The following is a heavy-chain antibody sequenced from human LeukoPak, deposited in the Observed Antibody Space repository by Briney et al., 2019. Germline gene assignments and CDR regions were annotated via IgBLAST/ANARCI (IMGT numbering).Heavy chain of an antibody. CDR2: ISAGADST. J-gene: IGHJ5*01. D-gene: IGHD5-12*01. V-gene: IGHV3-23*01. CDR3: ARRAYAYYDS. Sequence: GRSLRLSCAASAVDFNNYAMSWVRQAPGKGLEWVSAISAGADSTYYADSVQGRFTISRDNSKQTLYLQMSGLSGEDTAVYFFARRAYAYYDSRGQGTLVTVSS. CDR1: AVDFNNYA.